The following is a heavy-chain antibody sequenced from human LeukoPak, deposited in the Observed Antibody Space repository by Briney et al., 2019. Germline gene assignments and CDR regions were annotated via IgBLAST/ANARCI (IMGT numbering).Heavy chain of an antibody. D-gene: IGHD5-24*01. Sequence: GGSLRLSCAASGFTFSNYWLHWVRQAPGKGLVWVSRINSDGSSSSYADSVKGRFTISRDNAKNSLYLQMNSLRAEDTAVYYCARDSRDGYNAWGQGTLVTVSS. J-gene: IGHJ4*02. CDR2: INSDGSSS. V-gene: IGHV3-74*01. CDR3: ARDSRDGYNA. CDR1: GFTFSNYW.